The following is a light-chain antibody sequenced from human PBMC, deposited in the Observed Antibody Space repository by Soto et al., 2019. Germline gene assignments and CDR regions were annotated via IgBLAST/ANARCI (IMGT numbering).Light chain of an antibody. J-gene: IGLJ2*01. CDR2: DVN. V-gene: IGLV2-14*03. CDR3: GSYTNSITMV. Sequence: QSALTQPASVSGSPGQSITISCTGTSSDVGGYNYVSWYQHHPGKVPKLLIYDVNMRPPGISNRFSGSNSGNTASLTISGIQAEDEGYYYCGSYTNSITMVFGGGTKLTVL. CDR1: SSDVGGYNY.